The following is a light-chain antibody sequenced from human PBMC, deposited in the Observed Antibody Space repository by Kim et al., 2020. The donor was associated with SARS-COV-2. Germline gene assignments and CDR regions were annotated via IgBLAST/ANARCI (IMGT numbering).Light chain of an antibody. CDR2: ASS. CDR3: QQYYTYPLT. CDR1: QGVNIY. J-gene: IGKJ4*01. Sequence: ASTGERVTITCRASQGVNIYLAWYQQKPGKAPRLLIHASSTLHSGVPPRFTGSGAGTDFTLTINSLQSEDSATYYCQQYYTYPLTFGGGTKVDIK. V-gene: IGKV1-8*01.